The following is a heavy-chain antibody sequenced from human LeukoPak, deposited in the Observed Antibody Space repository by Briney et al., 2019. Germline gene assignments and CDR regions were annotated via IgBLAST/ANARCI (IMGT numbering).Heavy chain of an antibody. CDR3: ARHSGSGSLSRPFDP. J-gene: IGHJ5*02. V-gene: IGHV4-39*01. CDR2: VYYTGST. CDR1: GDSVTSGTFY. Sequence: SKTLSLTCTVSGDSVTSGTFYWAWLRQPPGKGLEWIATVYYTGSTYYNPSLKSRVTISMDTSKNQFSLDLRSVVAPDTAVYYCARHSGSGSLSRPFDPWGQGTLVTVSS. D-gene: IGHD3-10*01.